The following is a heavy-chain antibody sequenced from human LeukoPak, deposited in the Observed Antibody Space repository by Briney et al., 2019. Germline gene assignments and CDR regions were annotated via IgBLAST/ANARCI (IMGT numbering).Heavy chain of an antibody. V-gene: IGHV4-38-2*02. Sequence: PSETLSLTCTVSGYSISSGYYWGWIRQPPGKGLEWIGSIYHSGSTYYNPSLKSRVTISVDTPKNQFSLKLSSVTAADTAVYYCARDMGSSGKGGFDYWGQGTLVTVSS. J-gene: IGHJ4*02. D-gene: IGHD6-19*01. CDR2: IYHSGST. CDR3: ARDMGSSGKGGFDY. CDR1: GYSISSGYY.